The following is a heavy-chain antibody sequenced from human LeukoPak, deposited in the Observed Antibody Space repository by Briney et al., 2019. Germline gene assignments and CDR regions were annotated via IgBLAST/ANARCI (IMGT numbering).Heavy chain of an antibody. CDR1: GFTFSSYA. D-gene: IGHD4-17*01. CDR3: AKDPMTTVTLIDY. Sequence: QTGGSLRLSCAASGFTFSSYAMSWVRQAPGKRLEWVSGISGSAGITYYADSVKGRFTISRDVSKNTLYLQLNSLRAEDTAVYYCAKDPMTTVTLIDYWGQGTLVTVSS. CDR2: ISGSAGIT. J-gene: IGHJ4*02. V-gene: IGHV3-23*01.